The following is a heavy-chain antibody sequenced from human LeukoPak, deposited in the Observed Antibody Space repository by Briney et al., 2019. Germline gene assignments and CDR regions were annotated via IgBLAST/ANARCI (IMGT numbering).Heavy chain of an antibody. V-gene: IGHV4-34*01. J-gene: IGHJ3*02. D-gene: IGHD2-21*01. Sequence: SETLSLTCAVYGGSFSGYYWSWIRQPPGKGLEWIGEINHSGSTNYNPSLKSRVTISVDTSKNQFSLKLSSVTAADTAVYYCAREVWSAFDIWGQGTMVTVSS. CDR3: AREVWSAFDI. CDR2: INHSGST. CDR1: GGSFSGYY.